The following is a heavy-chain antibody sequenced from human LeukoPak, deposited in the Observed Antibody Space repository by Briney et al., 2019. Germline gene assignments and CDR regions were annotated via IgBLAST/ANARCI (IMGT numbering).Heavy chain of an antibody. V-gene: IGHV4-34*01. CDR2: INHSGST. D-gene: IGHD6-6*01. CDR1: GGSFSGYY. Sequence: SETLSLTCAVYGGSFSGYYWSWIRQPPGKGLEWIGEINHSGSTNYNPSLKSRVTISVDTSKNQFSLKLSSVTAADTAVYYCARVRVAARPRYYYYMDVWGKGTTVTVSS. CDR3: ARVRVAARPRYYYYMDV. J-gene: IGHJ6*03.